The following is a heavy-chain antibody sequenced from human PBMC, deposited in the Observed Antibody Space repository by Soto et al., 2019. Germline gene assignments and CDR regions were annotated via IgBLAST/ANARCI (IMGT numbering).Heavy chain of an antibody. Sequence: QVQLVESGGGLVKPGGSLRLSCAASGLTFSDFYMSWIRQAPGKGLEWVSYISPTSSDTQYADAVKGRFTISRDNAKNSLFLQMNSLRAEDTAVYHCAIGHHGMEVWGQGTTVTVSS. J-gene: IGHJ6*02. CDR3: AIGHHGMEV. CDR1: GLTFSDFY. CDR2: ISPTSSDT. V-gene: IGHV3-11*05.